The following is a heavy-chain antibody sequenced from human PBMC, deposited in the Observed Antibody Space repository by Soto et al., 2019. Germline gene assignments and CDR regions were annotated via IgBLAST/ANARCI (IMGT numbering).Heavy chain of an antibody. V-gene: IGHV3-23*01. CDR2: ISGSGGST. CDR3: AKDKPYYDFWNGYEAQVNWFDP. CDR1: GFTFSSYA. Sequence: PGGSLRLSCAASGFTFSSYAMSWVRQAPGKGLEWVSAISGSGGSTYYADSVKGRFTISRDNSKNTLYLQMNSLRAEDTAVYYCAKDKPYYDFWNGYEAQVNWFDPWSQGTLVTISS. J-gene: IGHJ5*02. D-gene: IGHD3-3*01.